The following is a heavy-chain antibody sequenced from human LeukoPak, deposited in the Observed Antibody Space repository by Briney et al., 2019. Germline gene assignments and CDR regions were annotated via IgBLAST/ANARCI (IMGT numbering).Heavy chain of an antibody. CDR1: GYTFTGYY. V-gene: IGHV1-8*03. CDR3: ASLTMVRGLRGDY. D-gene: IGHD3-10*01. CDR2: INPNSGNT. J-gene: IGHJ4*02. Sequence: ASVKVSCKASGYTFTGYYMHWVRQAPGQGLGWMGWINPNSGNTGYAQKFQGRVTITADKSTSTAYMELSSLRSEDTAVYYCASLTMVRGLRGDYWGQGTLVTVSS.